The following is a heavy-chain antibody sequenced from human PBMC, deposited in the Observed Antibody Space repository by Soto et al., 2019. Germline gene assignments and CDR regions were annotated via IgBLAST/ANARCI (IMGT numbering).Heavy chain of an antibody. V-gene: IGHV4-38-2*02. CDR1: GYSISSGYY. J-gene: IGHJ4*02. Sequence: SETLSLTCAVSGYSISSGYYWGWLRQPPGKGLEWIGSIYHGGSTYYNPSLNSRVTLSIDMTNNHVSLILNSVTAADTAVYYCARDNSGFWGGYFDSWGQGKLVTVSS. CDR3: ARDNSGFWGGYFDS. D-gene: IGHD3-3*01. CDR2: IYHGGST.